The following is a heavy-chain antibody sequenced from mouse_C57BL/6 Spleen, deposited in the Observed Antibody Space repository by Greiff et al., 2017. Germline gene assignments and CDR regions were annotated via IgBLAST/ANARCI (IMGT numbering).Heavy chain of an antibody. D-gene: IGHD2-4*01. CDR1: GYTFTDYE. Sequence: QVQLKQSGAELVRPGASVTLSCKASGYTFTDYEMHWVKQTPVHGLEWIGAIDPETGGNAYNQKFKGKAILTADKSSSTAYMELRSLTSEDSAVYYCTRKGAIYYDYAWFAYWGQGTLVTVSA. V-gene: IGHV1-15*01. CDR2: IDPETGGN. J-gene: IGHJ3*01. CDR3: TRKGAIYYDYAWFAY.